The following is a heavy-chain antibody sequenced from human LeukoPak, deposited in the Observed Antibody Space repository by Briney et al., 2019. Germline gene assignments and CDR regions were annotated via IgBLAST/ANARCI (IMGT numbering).Heavy chain of an antibody. V-gene: IGHV3-7*05. CDR3: ARDPLYGSGA. CDR1: GFTFSSSW. Sequence: GGSLRPSCAASGFTFSSSWMSWVRQAPGKGLEWVANIRADGGVRNYVDSVKGRFTISRDNAKNSLYLQMNSLRAEDTAVYYCARDPLYGSGAWGQGTLVTVSS. D-gene: IGHD6-19*01. J-gene: IGHJ5*02. CDR2: IRADGGVR.